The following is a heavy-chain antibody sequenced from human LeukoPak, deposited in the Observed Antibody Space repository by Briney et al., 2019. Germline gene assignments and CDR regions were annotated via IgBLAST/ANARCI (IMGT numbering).Heavy chain of an antibody. CDR3: AKVAVAGYYFDY. V-gene: IGHV3-23*01. D-gene: IGHD6-19*01. CDR2: ISGSGGST. J-gene: IGHJ4*02. Sequence: TGGSLRLSCAASGFTFSSYGMSWVRQAPGKGLEWVSAISGSGGSTYYADSVKGRFTISRDNSKNTLYLQMNSLRAEDTAVYYCAKVAVAGYYFDYWGQGTLVTVSS. CDR1: GFTFSSYG.